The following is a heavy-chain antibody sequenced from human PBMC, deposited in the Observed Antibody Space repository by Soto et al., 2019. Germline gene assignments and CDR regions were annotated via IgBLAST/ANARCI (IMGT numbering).Heavy chain of an antibody. Sequence: QVQLVQSGAEMKKPGASVKVSCTASGYTFTGYYIHWVRQAPGQGLELMGWISPNSGGTKFAQKFQGKVTMTRDTSISTVYMEYSRLRSDDTAIYYCARDQTGYSSGWSSVAMDVWGQGTTVTVS. CDR3: ARDQTGYSSGWSSVAMDV. CDR1: GYTFTGYY. D-gene: IGHD6-19*01. J-gene: IGHJ6*02. V-gene: IGHV1-2*02. CDR2: ISPNSGGT.